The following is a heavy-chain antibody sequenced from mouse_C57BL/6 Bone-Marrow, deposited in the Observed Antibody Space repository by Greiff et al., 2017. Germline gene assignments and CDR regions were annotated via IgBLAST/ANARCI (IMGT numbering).Heavy chain of an antibody. CDR3: ARGYDYDYAMDY. CDR2: TNPNYGTT. CDR1: GYSFTDYN. V-gene: IGHV1-39*01. J-gene: IGHJ4*01. D-gene: IGHD2-4*01. Sequence: EVKLMESGPELVKPGASVKISCKASGYSFTDYNMNWVKQSNGKSLEWIGVTNPNYGTTSYNQKFKGKATLTVDQSSSTAYMQLNSLTSEDSAVYYCARGYDYDYAMDYWGQGTSVTVSS.